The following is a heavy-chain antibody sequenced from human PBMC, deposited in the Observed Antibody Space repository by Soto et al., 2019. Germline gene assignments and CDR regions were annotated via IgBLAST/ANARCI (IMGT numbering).Heavy chain of an antibody. CDR3: AKRGTVARGIAVAGGAFDI. Sequence: EVQLLEAGGGLVQPGGSLRLSCAASGFTFSSYAMSWVRQAPGKGLEWVSALSGSGGSTYYADSVKGRFTISRDNSKNTLYLQMNSLRAEDTAVYYCAKRGTVARGIAVAGGAFDIWGQGTMVTVSS. CDR2: LSGSGGST. D-gene: IGHD6-19*01. CDR1: GFTFSSYA. J-gene: IGHJ3*02. V-gene: IGHV3-23*01.